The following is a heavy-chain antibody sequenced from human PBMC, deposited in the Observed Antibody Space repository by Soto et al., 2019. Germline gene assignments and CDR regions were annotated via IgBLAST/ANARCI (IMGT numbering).Heavy chain of an antibody. CDR1: GFTVSSNY. CDR2: IYSGGST. J-gene: IGHJ5*02. V-gene: IGHV3-53*04. CDR3: XXXXXXXXWFDP. Sequence: EVQLVESGGGLVQPGGSLRLSCAASGFTVSSNYMSWVRQAPGKGLEWVSVIYSGGSTYYADSVKGRFTISRHNSKNTXXXXXXXXXXXXXXXXXXXXXXXXXXWFDPWGQGTLVTVSS.